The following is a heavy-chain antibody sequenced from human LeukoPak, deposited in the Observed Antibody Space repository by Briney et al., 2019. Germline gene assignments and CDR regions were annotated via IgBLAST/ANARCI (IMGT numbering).Heavy chain of an antibody. J-gene: IGHJ4*02. CDR2: INTGNGDT. Sequence: ASVNVSCKASGYTFTLYTMHWVRQAPGQRLEWMGWINTGNGDTKYSQKFQDRVTITRDTSASTAYMELRSLRSEDTAVYYCARGAEVAASLLNYWGQGTLVPVSS. V-gene: IGHV1-3*04. CDR3: ARGAEVAASLLNY. D-gene: IGHD6-19*01. CDR1: GYTFTLYT.